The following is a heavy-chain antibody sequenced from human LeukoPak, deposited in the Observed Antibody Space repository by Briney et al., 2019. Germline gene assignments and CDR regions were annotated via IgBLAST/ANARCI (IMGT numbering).Heavy chain of an antibody. CDR2: ISSSGSTI. Sequence: PGGSLRLSCAASGFTFSSYEMNWVRQAPGKGLEWVSYISSSGSTIYYADSVKGRFTISRDNSKSTLYLEVNSLRAEDTATYYCAREAYSSAWCGDYWGQGTLVTVSS. J-gene: IGHJ4*02. CDR1: GFTFSSYE. V-gene: IGHV3-48*03. D-gene: IGHD6-19*01. CDR3: AREAYSSAWCGDY.